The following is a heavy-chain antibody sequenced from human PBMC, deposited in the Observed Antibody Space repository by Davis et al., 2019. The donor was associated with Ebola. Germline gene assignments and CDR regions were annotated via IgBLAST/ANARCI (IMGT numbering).Heavy chain of an antibody. CDR2: MNPNSGNT. CDR3: ARSGYYYDSSGYYGHAFDI. CDR1: GYTFTSYD. V-gene: IGHV1-8*01. Sequence: ASVKVSCKASGYTFTSYDINWVRQATGQGLEWMGWMNPNSGNTGYAQKFQGRVTMTRNTSISTAYMELSSLRSEDTAVYYCARSGYYYDSSGYYGHAFDIWGQGTMVTVSS. D-gene: IGHD3-22*01. J-gene: IGHJ3*02.